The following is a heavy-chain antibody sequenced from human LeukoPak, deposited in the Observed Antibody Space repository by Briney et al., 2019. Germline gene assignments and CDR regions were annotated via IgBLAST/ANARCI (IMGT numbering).Heavy chain of an antibody. V-gene: IGHV1-24*01. CDR2: FDPEDGET. Sequence: ASVKFSCTVSGYTLTELSMHWVRQAPGKGLEWMGGFDPEDGETIYAQKFQGRVTMTEDTSTDTAYMELSSLRSEDTAVYYCATARVRNYDFWSGYTIWGQGTLVTVSS. CDR3: ATARVRNYDFWSGYTI. J-gene: IGHJ4*02. D-gene: IGHD3-3*01. CDR1: GYTLTELS.